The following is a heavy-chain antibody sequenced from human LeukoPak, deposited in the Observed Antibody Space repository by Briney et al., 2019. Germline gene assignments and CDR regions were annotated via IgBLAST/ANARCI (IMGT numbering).Heavy chain of an antibody. CDR2: IYYSGST. Sequence: GSLRLSCAASGFTVSANYMSWVRQAPGKGLEWIGYIYYSGSTNYNPSLKSRVTISVDTSKNQFSLKLSSVTAADTAVYYCARLYYYGSGSYSYYFDYWGQGTLVTVSS. CDR3: ARLYYYGSGSYSYYFDY. V-gene: IGHV4-59*02. J-gene: IGHJ4*02. CDR1: GFTVSANY. D-gene: IGHD3-10*01.